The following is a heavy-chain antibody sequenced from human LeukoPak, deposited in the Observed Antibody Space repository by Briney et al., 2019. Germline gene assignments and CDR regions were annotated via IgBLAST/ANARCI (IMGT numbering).Heavy chain of an antibody. V-gene: IGHV4-59*01. Sequence: SETLSLTCTVSGGSMTSDHWSWIRQTPKKGLEWLGYVDDSGSTNYNSPLESRVTISIDLSKNQFSLKLTSVNAADTAAYYCARGARVFEPWGQGILVIVSS. J-gene: IGHJ5*02. CDR2: VDDSGST. CDR3: ARGARVFEP. CDR1: GGSMTSDH.